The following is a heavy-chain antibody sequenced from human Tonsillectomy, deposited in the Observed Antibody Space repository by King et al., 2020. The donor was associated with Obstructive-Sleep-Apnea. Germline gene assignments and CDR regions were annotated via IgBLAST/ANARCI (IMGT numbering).Heavy chain of an antibody. CDR1: GFSLSTTGVG. V-gene: IGHV2-5*02. D-gene: IGHD6-13*01. J-gene: IGHJ4*02. CDR2: VYWDDEK. CDR3: AHRKQLTYYLDY. Sequence: ITLKESGPTLVKPTQTLTLTCTFSGFSLSTTGVGVAWIRQPPGKALEWLALVYWDDEKRYSPSLKSRLTITKDTSRNQVVLTMSNMDPVDTATYYCAHRKQLTYYLDYWGQGTLVTVSS.